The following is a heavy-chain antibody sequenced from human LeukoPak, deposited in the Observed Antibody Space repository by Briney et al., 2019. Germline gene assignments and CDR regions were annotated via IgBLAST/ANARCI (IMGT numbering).Heavy chain of an antibody. J-gene: IGHJ4*02. CDR2: IRYDGSTK. Sequence: GGSLRLSCAASGFTFSSYGMRWVRQAPGKGLEWVSFIRYDGSTKYYADSVKGRFTISRDNSKNTRYLQMNSLRAEDTAVYYCANKARAGRFDYWGQGTLVTVSS. CDR1: GFTFSSYG. V-gene: IGHV3-30*02. D-gene: IGHD6-13*01. CDR3: ANKARAGRFDY.